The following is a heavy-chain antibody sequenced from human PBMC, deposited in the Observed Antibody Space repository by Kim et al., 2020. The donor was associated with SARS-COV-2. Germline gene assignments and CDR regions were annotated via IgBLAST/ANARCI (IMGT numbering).Heavy chain of an antibody. CDR3: AKGGRYCSSTSCFNPYYFDY. CDR1: GFTFSSYA. J-gene: IGHJ4*02. CDR2: ISGSGGSI. Sequence: GGSLRLSCAASGFTFSSYAMSWVRQAPGKGLEWVSAISGSGGSIYYADSVKGRFTISRDNSKNTLYLQMNSLRAEDTAVYYCAKGGRYCSSTSCFNPYYFDYWGQGTLVTVSS. D-gene: IGHD2-2*01. V-gene: IGHV3-23*01.